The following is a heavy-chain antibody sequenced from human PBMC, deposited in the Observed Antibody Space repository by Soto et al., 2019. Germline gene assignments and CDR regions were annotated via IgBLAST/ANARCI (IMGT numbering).Heavy chain of an antibody. CDR2: ISSSGSTI. CDR3: ARDPREYYFDY. CDR1: GFTFSDYY. Sequence: QVQLVESGGGLVKPGGSLRLSCAASGFTFSDYYMRWIRQAPGKGLECVSYISSSGSTIYYADSVKGRFTISRDKDKYSLYLQMNSLRAEDTAVYYCARDPREYYFDYWGQGTLVTVSS. J-gene: IGHJ4*02. V-gene: IGHV3-11*01.